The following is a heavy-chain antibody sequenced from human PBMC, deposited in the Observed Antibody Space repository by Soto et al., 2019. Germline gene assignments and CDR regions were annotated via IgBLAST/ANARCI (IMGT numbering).Heavy chain of an antibody. Sequence: SETLSLTCTVSADSISSSNYYWGWIRQPPGKGLEWIGSIYYSGGTYYNPSLKSRVTISVDTSKNQFSLKLSSVTAADTAVYYCVRHFLRYYYYYGMDVWGQGTTVTVS. CDR1: ADSISSSNYY. CDR2: IYYSGGT. CDR3: VRHFLRYYYYYGMDV. J-gene: IGHJ6*02. V-gene: IGHV4-39*01.